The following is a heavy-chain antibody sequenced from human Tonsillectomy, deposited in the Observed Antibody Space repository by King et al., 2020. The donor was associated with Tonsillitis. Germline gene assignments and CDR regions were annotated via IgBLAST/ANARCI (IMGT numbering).Heavy chain of an antibody. CDR2: IYWTDDK. D-gene: IGHD1-26*01. Sequence: TLKESGPTLVKPTQTLTLTCTFSGFSLTTSGEGGGWIRQPPGKALEWLSPIYWTDDKRYSPSLKSRLTITKDTSKHQVVLTMTNMDPVDTATYYCAHRQTSSGSYYDPGYFDYWGQGTLVTVSS. CDR3: AHRQTSSGSYYDPGYFDY. CDR1: GFSLTTSGEG. V-gene: IGHV2-5*01. J-gene: IGHJ4*02.